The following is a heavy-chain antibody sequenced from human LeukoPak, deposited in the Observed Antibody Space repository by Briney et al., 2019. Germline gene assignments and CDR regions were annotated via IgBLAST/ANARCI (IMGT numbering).Heavy chain of an antibody. CDR1: GFTFSSYW. J-gene: IGHJ3*02. CDR3: ARVDRRFLEWLGAFDI. V-gene: IGHV3-74*01. D-gene: IGHD3-3*01. CDR2: INSDGSST. Sequence: GGSLRLSCAASGFTFSSYWMHWVRQAPGKGLVWVSRINSDGSSTSYADSVKGRFTISRDNAKNTLYLQMNSLRAEDMAVYYCARVDRRFLEWLGAFDIWGQGTMVTVSS.